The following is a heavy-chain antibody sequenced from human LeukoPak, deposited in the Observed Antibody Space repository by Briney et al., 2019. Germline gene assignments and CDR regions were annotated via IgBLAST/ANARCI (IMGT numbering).Heavy chain of an antibody. CDR3: ARDGNLTGYYSDDHYYYYYMDV. V-gene: IGHV1-46*03. CDR1: GYTFTSYY. D-gene: IGHD3-9*01. J-gene: IGHJ6*03. Sequence: EASVKVSCKASGYTFTSYYMHWVRQAPGQGLEWMGIINPSGGSTSYAQKFQGRVTMTRDTSTSTVYMELSSLRSEDTAVYYCARDGNLTGYYSDDHYYYYYMDVWGKGTTVTVSS. CDR2: INPSGGST.